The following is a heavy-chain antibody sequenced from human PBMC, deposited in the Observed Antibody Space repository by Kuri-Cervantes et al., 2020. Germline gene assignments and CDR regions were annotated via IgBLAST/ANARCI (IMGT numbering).Heavy chain of an antibody. CDR2: IYYSGST. Sequence: SETLSLTCTVSGGSISSGGYYWSWIRQHPGKGLEWIGYIYYSGSTYYNPSLKSRVTISVDMSKNHFSLKLSSVTAADTAVYYCARGVVVPAAMSVLGYSGYDRGWFDPWGQGTLVTVSS. D-gene: IGHD2-2*01. J-gene: IGHJ5*02. CDR3: ARGVVVPAAMSVLGYSGYDRGWFDP. V-gene: IGHV4-31*03. CDR1: GGSISSGGYY.